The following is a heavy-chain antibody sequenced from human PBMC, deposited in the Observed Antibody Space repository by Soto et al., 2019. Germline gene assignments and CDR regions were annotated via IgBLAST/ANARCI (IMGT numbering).Heavy chain of an antibody. D-gene: IGHD6-19*01. V-gene: IGHV1-24*01. CDR2: FDPEDGET. J-gene: IGHJ6*02. CDR1: GYTFTSYG. CDR3: ATLGSGWYSYGMDV. Sequence: ASVKVSCKASGYTFTSYGISWVRQAPGQGLEWMGGFDPEDGETIYAQKFQGRVTMTEDTSTDTAYMELSSLRSEDTAVYYCATLGSGWYSYGMDVWGQGTTVTVSS.